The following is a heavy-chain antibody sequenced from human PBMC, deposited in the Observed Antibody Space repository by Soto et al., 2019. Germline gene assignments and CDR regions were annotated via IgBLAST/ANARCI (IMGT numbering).Heavy chain of an antibody. CDR2: IYYSGST. CDR1: GGSISSSSYY. D-gene: IGHD3-9*01. J-gene: IGHJ3*02. V-gene: IGHV4-39*01. CDR3: ARQRGYDILTGYEDDAFDI. Sequence: SETPSLTCTVSGGSISSSSYYWGWIRQPPGKGLEWIGSIYYSGSTYYNPSLKSRVTISVDTSKNQFSLKLSSVTAADTAVYYCARQRGYDILTGYEDDAFDIWGQGTMVTVSS.